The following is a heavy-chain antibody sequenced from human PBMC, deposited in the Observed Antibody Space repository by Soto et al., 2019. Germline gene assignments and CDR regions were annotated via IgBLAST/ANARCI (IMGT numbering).Heavy chain of an antibody. CDR1: GFTVSSSF. J-gene: IGHJ5*01. V-gene: IGHV3-53*02. Sequence: EVQLVETGGGLIQPGGSLRLACTASGFTVSSSFMNWVRQAPGKGLEWVSVIYSGGGTYYADSVRGRFTISRDNSKNTLYLHMNSLRAEDTAVYYCVRKWFDFWGQGTLVTVSS. CDR3: VRKWFDF. CDR2: IYSGGGT.